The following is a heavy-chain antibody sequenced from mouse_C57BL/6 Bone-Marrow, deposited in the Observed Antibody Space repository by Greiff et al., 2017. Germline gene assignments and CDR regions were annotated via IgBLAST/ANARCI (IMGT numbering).Heavy chain of an antibody. V-gene: IGHV3-1*01. J-gene: IGHJ2*01. D-gene: IGHD2-4*01. CDR3: ARADYDKGFDY. CDR1: GYSITSGYD. CDR2: ISYSGST. Sequence: EVQLQESGPGMVKPSQSLSLTCTVTGYSITSGYDWHWIRHFPGNKLEWMGYISYSGSTNYNPSLKSRISITHDTSKNHFFLKLNSVTTEDTATYYCARADYDKGFDYWGQGTTLTVSS.